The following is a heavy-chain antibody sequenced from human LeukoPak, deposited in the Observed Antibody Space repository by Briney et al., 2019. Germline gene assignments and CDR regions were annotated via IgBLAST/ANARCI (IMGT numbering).Heavy chain of an antibody. CDR3: AKDIRGMGQWLGFDY. CDR1: GFTFDDYA. V-gene: IGHV3-9*01. Sequence: PGGFLRLSCAASGFTFDDYAMHWVRQAPGKGLEWVSGISWNSGSIGYADSVKGRFTISRDNAKNSLYLQMNSLRAEDTALYYCAKDIRGMGQWLGFDYWGQGTLVTVSS. J-gene: IGHJ4*02. CDR2: ISWNSGSI. D-gene: IGHD6-19*01.